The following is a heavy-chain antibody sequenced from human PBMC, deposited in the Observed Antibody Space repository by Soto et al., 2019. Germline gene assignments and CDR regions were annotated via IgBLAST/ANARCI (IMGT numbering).Heavy chain of an antibody. Sequence: GGSLRLSCAASGFTFSSYAMHWVRQAPGKGLEWVAVISYDGSNKYYADSVKGRFTISRDNSKNTLYLQMNSLRAEDTAVYYCAKDYPDYGAYNDYWGLGTLVTVSS. CDR2: ISYDGSNK. CDR1: GFTFSSYA. V-gene: IGHV3-30-3*02. CDR3: AKDYPDYGAYNDY. D-gene: IGHD4-17*01. J-gene: IGHJ4*02.